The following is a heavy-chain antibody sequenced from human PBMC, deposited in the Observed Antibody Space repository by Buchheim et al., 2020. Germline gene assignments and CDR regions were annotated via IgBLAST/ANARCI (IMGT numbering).Heavy chain of an antibody. V-gene: IGHV3-30*18. D-gene: IGHD6-19*01. CDR2: ISYDGSNK. Sequence: QVQLVESGGGVVQPGRSLRLSCAASGFTFSSYGMHWVRQAPGKGLEWVAVISYDGSNKYYAASVKGRFTISRDNSKNTLYLQMNSLRAEDTAVYYCAKDYSRGTFDPWGQGTL. CDR1: GFTFSSYG. J-gene: IGHJ5*02. CDR3: AKDYSRGTFDP.